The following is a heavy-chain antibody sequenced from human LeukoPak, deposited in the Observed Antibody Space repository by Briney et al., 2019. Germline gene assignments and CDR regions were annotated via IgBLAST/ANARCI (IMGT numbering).Heavy chain of an antibody. CDR1: GYSISSGYY. CDR2: IYHSGST. CDR3: ARVGDQWLLQYYSDY. V-gene: IGHV4-38-2*01. Sequence: SETLSLTCAVSGYSISSGYYWGWIRQPPGKGLQWIGSIYHSGSTYCNPSLKSRVTISVDRSKNQFSLKLSSVTAADTAVYYCARVGDQWLLQYYSDYWGQGTLVTVSS. J-gene: IGHJ4*02. D-gene: IGHD6-19*01.